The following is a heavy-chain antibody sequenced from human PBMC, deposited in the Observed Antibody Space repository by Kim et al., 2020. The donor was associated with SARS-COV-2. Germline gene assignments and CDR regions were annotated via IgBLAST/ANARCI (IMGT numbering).Heavy chain of an antibody. J-gene: IGHJ4*02. D-gene: IGHD3-10*01. CDR3: ARTEIGYGSGSSDY. V-gene: IGHV1-69*02. Sequence: AQEFQSRVTITADKSTSTAYMELSSLRSEDTAVYYCARTEIGYGSGSSDYWGQGTLVTVSS.